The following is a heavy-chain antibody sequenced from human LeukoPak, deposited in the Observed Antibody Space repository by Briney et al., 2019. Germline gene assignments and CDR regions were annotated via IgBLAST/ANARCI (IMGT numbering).Heavy chain of an antibody. D-gene: IGHD1-14*01. V-gene: IGHV3-23*01. Sequence: PGGSLRLSCAASGFTFSSYAMSWVRQAPGKGLEWVSSISGSGGDTFYAGSVKGRFTISRDNSKNTLYLQMNSLRAEDTAVYYCAKARNGFEFNWFDPWGQGTLVTVSS. CDR3: AKARNGFEFNWFDP. J-gene: IGHJ5*02. CDR2: ISGSGGDT. CDR1: GFTFSSYA.